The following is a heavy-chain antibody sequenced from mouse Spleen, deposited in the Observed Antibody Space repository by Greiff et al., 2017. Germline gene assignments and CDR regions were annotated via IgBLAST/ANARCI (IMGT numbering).Heavy chain of an antibody. D-gene: IGHD1-1*01. Sequence: EVQLQQSGPELVKPGASVKISCKASGYSFTGYYMNWVKQSPEKSLEWIGEINPSTGGTTYNQKFKAKATLTVDKSSSTAYMQLKSLTSEDSAVYYCAREEHYYGSSRSFAYWGQGTLVTVSA. CDR1: GYSFTGYY. J-gene: IGHJ3*01. CDR3: AREEHYYGSSRSFAY. V-gene: IGHV1-42*01. CDR2: INPSTGGT.